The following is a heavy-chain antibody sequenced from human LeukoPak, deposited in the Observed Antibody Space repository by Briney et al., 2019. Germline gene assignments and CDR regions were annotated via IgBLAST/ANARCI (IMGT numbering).Heavy chain of an antibody. CDR1: GGSISSGDYY. J-gene: IGHJ4*02. CDR3: AREGVSTLEGSY. Sequence: SQTLSLTCPVSGGSISSGDYYWSWIRQPPGEGLEWIGYIYYSGSTYYNPSLKSRVTISVDTSKNQFSLKLSSVTAADTAVYYCAREGVSTLEGSYWGQGTLVTVSS. CDR2: IYYSGST. V-gene: IGHV4-30-4*01. D-gene: IGHD2-2*01.